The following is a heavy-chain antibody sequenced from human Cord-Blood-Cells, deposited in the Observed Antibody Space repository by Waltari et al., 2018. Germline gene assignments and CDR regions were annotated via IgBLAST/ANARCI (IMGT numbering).Heavy chain of an antibody. CDR2: INHSGST. CDR3: ARVSRGSYWYFDY. D-gene: IGHD1-26*01. Sequence: QVQLQQWGAALLNPSETLSLTCAVYGGSFSGYYWSWTRQPPGKGLEWIGEINHSGSTNYNPSLKSRVTITVDTSKNQFSLKLSSVTAADTAVYYCARVSRGSYWYFDYWGQGTLVTVSS. J-gene: IGHJ4*02. CDR1: GGSFSGYY. V-gene: IGHV4-34*01.